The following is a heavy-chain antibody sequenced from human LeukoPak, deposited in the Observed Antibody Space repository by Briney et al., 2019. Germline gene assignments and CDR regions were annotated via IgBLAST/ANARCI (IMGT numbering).Heavy chain of an antibody. D-gene: IGHD1-14*01. CDR1: GFTFSSYW. CDR2: INSDGSST. Sequence: GGSLRLSCAASGFTFSSYWMYWVRHAPGKGLVWVSRINSDGSSTSYADSVKGRFTISRDNAKNTLYLQMNSLRAEDTAVYYCARGGITDRFDPWGQGTLVTVSS. V-gene: IGHV3-74*01. J-gene: IGHJ5*02. CDR3: ARGGITDRFDP.